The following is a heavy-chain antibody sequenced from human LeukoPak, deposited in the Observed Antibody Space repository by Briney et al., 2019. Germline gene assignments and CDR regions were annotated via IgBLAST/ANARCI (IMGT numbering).Heavy chain of an antibody. V-gene: IGHV1-46*01. J-gene: IGHJ5*02. D-gene: IGHD1-26*01. CDR2: INPGGSWT. Sequence: ASVKVSCKASGYTFTRHYMDWVRQAPGQGLEWMGVINPGGSWTSYAQKFQGRVTMTRDMSTSTDYMELSSLRSEDTAVYYCARDNSVGDTAWWFDPWGQGTLVTVSS. CDR1: GYTFTRHY. CDR3: ARDNSVGDTAWWFDP.